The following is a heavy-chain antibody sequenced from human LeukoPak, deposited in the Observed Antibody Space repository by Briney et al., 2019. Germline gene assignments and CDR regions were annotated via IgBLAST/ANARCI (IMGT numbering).Heavy chain of an antibody. CDR1: GFTFSSYS. CDR2: ISSSSSTI. Sequence: PGGSLRLSCAASGFTFSSYSMNWVRQAPGKGLEWVSYISSSSSTIYYADSVKGRFTISRDNAKNSLYLQMNSLRDEDTAVYYCARGMHYTRISRFDYWGQGTLVTVSS. D-gene: IGHD2-8*01. J-gene: IGHJ4*02. CDR3: ARGMHYTRISRFDY. V-gene: IGHV3-48*02.